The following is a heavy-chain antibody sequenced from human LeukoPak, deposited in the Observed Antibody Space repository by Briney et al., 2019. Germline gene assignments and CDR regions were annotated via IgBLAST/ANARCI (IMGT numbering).Heavy chain of an antibody. J-gene: IGHJ4*02. D-gene: IGHD3-10*01. CDR3: ARPMVRGVVAFDY. V-gene: IGHV4-34*01. Sequence: PSETLSLTCAVYGGSFSGYYWSWIRQPPGKGLEWIGEINHSGSTNYNPSLKSRVTISVDTSKNQFSLKLSSVTAADTAVYYCARPMVRGVVAFDYWGQGTLVTVSS. CDR2: INHSGST. CDR1: GGSFSGYY.